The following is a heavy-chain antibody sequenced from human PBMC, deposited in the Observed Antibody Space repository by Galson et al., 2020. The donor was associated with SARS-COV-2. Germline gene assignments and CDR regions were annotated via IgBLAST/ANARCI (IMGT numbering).Heavy chain of an antibody. CDR1: GLPLSTSGMC. V-gene: IGHV2-70*11. CDR2: IHWDDDK. J-gene: IGHJ4*02. CDR3: AREVTTHLDY. D-gene: IGHD3-22*01. Sequence: SGPTLVNPTQTFTLIYTFPGLPLSTSGMCVSWIRQHPGKALEWLARIHWDDDKYYSTSLKTRLTIPKDTSKNQVVLTMTNMDPVDTATYYCAREVTTHLDYWGQGTLVTVSS.